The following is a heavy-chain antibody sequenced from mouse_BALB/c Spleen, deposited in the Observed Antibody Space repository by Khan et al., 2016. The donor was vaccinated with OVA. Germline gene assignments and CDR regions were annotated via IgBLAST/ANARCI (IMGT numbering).Heavy chain of an antibody. V-gene: IGHV9-3-1*01. J-gene: IGHJ1*01. CDR3: ARKNYRYDRYFDV. Sequence: LVESGPELKKPGETVKISCKASGYTFTNYGMDWVKQAPGKGLKWMGWINTYTGEPTYADDFKGRFAFSLETSASTAYLQINNLKNEDTATYFCARKNYRYDRYFDVWGAGTTVTVSS. CDR1: GYTFTNYG. CDR2: INTYTGEP. D-gene: IGHD2-14*01.